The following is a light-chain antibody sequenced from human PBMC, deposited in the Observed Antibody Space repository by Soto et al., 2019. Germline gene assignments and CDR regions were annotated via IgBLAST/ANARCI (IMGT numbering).Light chain of an antibody. J-gene: IGKJ4*02. V-gene: IGKV3-11*01. Sequence: EIALTQSPATLSLSPGERATLSCRASQSVRSYLAWYQQKHGQAPRLLIYDASNRAPGIPARFSGSGSGTDFTLTISSLEPEDFAVYYCQQRSDWPSTFGGGTKVQIK. CDR3: QQRSDWPST. CDR1: QSVRSY. CDR2: DAS.